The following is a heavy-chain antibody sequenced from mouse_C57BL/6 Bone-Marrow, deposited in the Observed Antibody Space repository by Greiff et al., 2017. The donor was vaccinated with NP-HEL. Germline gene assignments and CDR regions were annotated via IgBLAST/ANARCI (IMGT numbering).Heavy chain of an antibody. J-gene: IGHJ4*01. D-gene: IGHD2-5*01. Sequence: EVQLQQSGPELVKPGASVKISCKASGYTFTDYYMNWVKQSHGKSLEWVGDINPNNGGTSYNQKFKGKATLTVDKSSSTAYMELRSLTSEDSAVYYWARGEGSNYLLGPYYAMDYWGQGTSVTVSS. CDR2: INPNNGGT. V-gene: IGHV1-26*01. CDR3: ARGEGSNYLLGPYYAMDY. CDR1: GYTFTDYY.